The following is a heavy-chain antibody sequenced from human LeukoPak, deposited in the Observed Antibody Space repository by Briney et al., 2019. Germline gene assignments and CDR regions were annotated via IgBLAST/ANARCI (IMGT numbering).Heavy chain of an antibody. CDR3: ARDQSNNFDY. CDR2: ITTSGKTI. V-gene: IGHV3-11*01. Sequence: GGSLRLSCAASGFTFSDYYMSWIRQAPGKGLEWVSYITTSGKTIYYADSVKGRFTISRDNANNSLYLQMNSLRAEDTAVYYCARDQSNNFDYWGQGTLVTVSS. CDR1: GFTFSDYY. J-gene: IGHJ4*02.